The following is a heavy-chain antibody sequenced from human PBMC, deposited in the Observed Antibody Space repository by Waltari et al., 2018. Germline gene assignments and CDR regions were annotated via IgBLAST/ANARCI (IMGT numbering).Heavy chain of an antibody. Sequence: QVQLVQSGAEVKKPGASVKVSCKASGYTFTGYYMHWVRQAPGQGLEWMGWFNPNSGGTNYAQQFQGRVTMTRDTSISTSYMELSRLRSDDTAVYYCARVRVRLGGAARPDYWCQGTLVTVSS. V-gene: IGHV1-2*02. CDR1: GYTFTGYY. CDR2: FNPNSGGT. D-gene: IGHD6-6*01. J-gene: IGHJ4*02. CDR3: ARVRVRLGGAARPDY.